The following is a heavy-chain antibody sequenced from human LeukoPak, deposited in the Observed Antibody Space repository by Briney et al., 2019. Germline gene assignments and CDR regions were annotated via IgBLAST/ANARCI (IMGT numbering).Heavy chain of an antibody. Sequence: GGSLRLSCAASGFTFSSYAMHWVRQAPGKGLEWVAVISYDGSNKYYADSVKGRFTISRDNSKNTLYLQMNSLRAEDTAVYYCANSPGIAAAGYLGYWGQGTLVTVSS. V-gene: IGHV3-30*04. J-gene: IGHJ4*02. CDR3: ANSPGIAAAGYLGY. CDR2: ISYDGSNK. D-gene: IGHD6-13*01. CDR1: GFTFSSYA.